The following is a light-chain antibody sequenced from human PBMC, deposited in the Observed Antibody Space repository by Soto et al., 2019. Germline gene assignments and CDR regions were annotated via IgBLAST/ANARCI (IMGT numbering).Light chain of an antibody. CDR1: SSDVGGYNY. CDR3: SSYTSSSTVV. Sequence: QSALTQPASVSGSPGQSITISCTGTSSDVGGYNYVSWYQQHPGKAPKLMIYDVDNRPSGVSNRFSGSRSGNTASLIISELQAEDEADYYCSSYTSSSTVVFGGGTKLTVL. CDR2: DVD. J-gene: IGLJ2*01. V-gene: IGLV2-14*01.